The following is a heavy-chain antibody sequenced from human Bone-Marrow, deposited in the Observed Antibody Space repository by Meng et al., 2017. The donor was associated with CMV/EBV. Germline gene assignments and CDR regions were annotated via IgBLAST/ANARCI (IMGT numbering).Heavy chain of an antibody. Sequence: ASVKVSCKASGYTFTSYDINWVRQATGQGLEWMGWISAYNGNTNYAQKLQGRVTMTTDTSTSTAYMELRSLRSDDTAVYYCARGTYDFWSGYGYYYYYGMDVWGQGTTVTVS. J-gene: IGHJ6*02. D-gene: IGHD3-3*01. CDR1: GYTFTSYD. V-gene: IGHV1-18*01. CDR3: ARGTYDFWSGYGYYYYYGMDV. CDR2: ISAYNGNT.